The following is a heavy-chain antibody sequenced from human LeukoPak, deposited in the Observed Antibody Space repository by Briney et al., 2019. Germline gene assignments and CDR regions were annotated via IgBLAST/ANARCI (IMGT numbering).Heavy chain of an antibody. CDR2: ISGCGGST. CDR1: GFTFSSYA. V-gene: IGHV3-23*01. Sequence: PGGSLRLSCAASGFTFSSYAMSWVRQAPGKGLEWVSAISGCGGSTYYADSVKGRFTISRDNSKNTLYLQMNSLRAEDTAVYYCAKVRGYSGYETIDYWGQGTLVTVSS. J-gene: IGHJ4*02. D-gene: IGHD5-12*01. CDR3: AKVRGYSGYETIDY.